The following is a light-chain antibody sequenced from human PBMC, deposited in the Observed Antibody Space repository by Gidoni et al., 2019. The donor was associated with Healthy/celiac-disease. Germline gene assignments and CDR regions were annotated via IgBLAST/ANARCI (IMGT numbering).Light chain of an antibody. CDR1: KLGDKY. CDR3: QAWDSSTGGV. Sequence: SYALTQPPSVSVSPGQTASITCSGDKLGDKYACWYQQKPGQSPVLVIYQDSKRPSGSPERFSGSNSGNTATLTISGTQAMDEADYYCQAWDSSTGGVFGGGTKLTVL. V-gene: IGLV3-1*01. CDR2: QDS. J-gene: IGLJ3*02.